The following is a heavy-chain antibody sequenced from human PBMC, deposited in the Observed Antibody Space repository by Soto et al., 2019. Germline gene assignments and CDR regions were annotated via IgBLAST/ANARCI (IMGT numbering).Heavy chain of an antibody. CDR1: GYTFTGYD. J-gene: IGHJ4*02. CDR3: ARTGIAARYFDY. Sequence: ASVKVSCKASGYTFTGYDINWVRQATGQGLEWMGWMNPNSGNTGYAQKFQGRVTMTRNTSISTAYMELSSLRSEDTAVYYCARTGIAARYFDYCGQGTLVTVSS. D-gene: IGHD6-6*01. CDR2: MNPNSGNT. V-gene: IGHV1-8*01.